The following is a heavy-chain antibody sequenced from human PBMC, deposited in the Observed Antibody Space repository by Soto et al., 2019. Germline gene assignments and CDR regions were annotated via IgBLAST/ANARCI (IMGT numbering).Heavy chain of an antibody. V-gene: IGHV4-61*01. Sequence: SETLSLTCTVSGASVSSGSYYWSWIRQPPGKGLEWIGYIHYTGSTTYNPSLKSRVTVSVDTSKNQFSLKLTSVTAADTAVYYCAGGTYSSSWIDWGQGTLVTVSS. CDR1: GASVSSGSYY. D-gene: IGHD6-13*01. CDR3: AGGTYSSSWID. J-gene: IGHJ4*02. CDR2: IHYTGST.